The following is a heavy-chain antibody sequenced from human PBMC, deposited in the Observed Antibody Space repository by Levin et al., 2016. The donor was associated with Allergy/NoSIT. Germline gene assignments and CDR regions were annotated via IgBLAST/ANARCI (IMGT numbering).Heavy chain of an antibody. Sequence: SETLSLTCNVSGASISSYFWSWIRQPPGKGLEWLGYIYYTGTAKYNPSLTSRVTISVDTSKNQFSLKVGSLTAADTAVYYCARGIREVGFDYWGQGTLVTVSS. CDR1: GASISSYF. V-gene: IGHV4-59*01. D-gene: IGHD3-10*01. CDR3: ARGIREVGFDY. CDR2: IYYTGTA. J-gene: IGHJ4*02.